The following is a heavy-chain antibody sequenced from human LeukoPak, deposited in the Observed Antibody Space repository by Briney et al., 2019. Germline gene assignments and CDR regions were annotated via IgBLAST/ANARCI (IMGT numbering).Heavy chain of an antibody. V-gene: IGHV3-21*01. J-gene: IGHJ4*02. Sequence: GGSLRLSCAASGFTFSRYSVNWVRQVPGKGLEWVSCISDSSRHIYYADSVKGRFTISRDNAKSSASLQMNSLRVDDTAVYYCARAYTNGDYLDYWGQGTLVTVSS. CDR3: ARAYTNGDYLDY. D-gene: IGHD4-17*01. CDR2: ISDSSRHI. CDR1: GFTFSRYS.